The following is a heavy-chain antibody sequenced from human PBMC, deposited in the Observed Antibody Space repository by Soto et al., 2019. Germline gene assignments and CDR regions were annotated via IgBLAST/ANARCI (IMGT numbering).Heavy chain of an antibody. CDR2: IKQDGREK. V-gene: IGHV3-7*03. CDR3: AGDGVRNGDYKGWLDT. J-gene: IGHJ5*02. Sequence: PGGSLRLSCAASGFSFSSYWMTWARQAPGKGLEWVVNIKQDGREKYYVASVKGRFTISRDNGKSLLFLQMDSLTPDDTAVYYCAGDGVRNGDYKGWLDTWGQGTRVNVSS. CDR1: GFSFSSYW. D-gene: IGHD3-9*01.